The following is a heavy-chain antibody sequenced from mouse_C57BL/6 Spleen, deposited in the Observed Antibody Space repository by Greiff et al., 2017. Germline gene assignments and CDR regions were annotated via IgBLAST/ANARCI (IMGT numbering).Heavy chain of an antibody. CDR1: GFSLTSYG. D-gene: IGHD4-1*01. CDR2: IWSDGST. J-gene: IGHJ4*01. Sequence: VQLQQSGPGLVAPSQSLSITCTVSGFSLTSYGVHWVRQPPGKGLEWLVVIWSDGSTTYNSALKSRLSISKDNSKSQVFLKMNSLQTDDTAMYYCARHGNDYYAMDYWGQGTSVTVSS. CDR3: ARHGNDYYAMDY. V-gene: IGHV2-6-1*01.